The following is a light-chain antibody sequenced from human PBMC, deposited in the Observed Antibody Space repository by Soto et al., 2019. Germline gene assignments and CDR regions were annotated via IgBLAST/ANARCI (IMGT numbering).Light chain of an antibody. Sequence: QSALTQPASVSGSPGQSITISCTGTSSDVGHYNYVSWYQQHPGKAPKLMIYDVNNRPSGVSNRFSGSKSGNTASLTISGLQAEDEADYYCSSYASSNTLVFGGGTQLTVL. CDR1: SSDVGHYNY. V-gene: IGLV2-14*01. CDR2: DVN. CDR3: SSYASSNTLV. J-gene: IGLJ2*01.